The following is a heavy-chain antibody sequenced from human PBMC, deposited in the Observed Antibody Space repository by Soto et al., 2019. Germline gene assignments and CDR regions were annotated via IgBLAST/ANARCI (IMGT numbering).Heavy chain of an antibody. CDR3: VRSRLMYYDFWSGYYLDWFDP. Sequence: GESLKISCKGSGYSFTSYWIGWVRQMPGKGLEWMGIIYPGDSDTRYSPSFQGQVTISADKSISTAYLQWSSLKASDTAMYYCVRSRLMYYDFWSGYYLDWFDPWGQGTLVTVSS. D-gene: IGHD3-3*01. J-gene: IGHJ5*02. CDR2: IYPGDSDT. CDR1: GYSFTSYW. V-gene: IGHV5-51*01.